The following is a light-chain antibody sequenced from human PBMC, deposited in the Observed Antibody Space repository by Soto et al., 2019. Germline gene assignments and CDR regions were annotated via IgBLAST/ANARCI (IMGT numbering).Light chain of an antibody. CDR1: SSDVGGYIY. V-gene: IGLV2-14*01. Sequence: QSALTQPASVSGSPGQSFTISCTGTSSDVGGYIYVSWYQQHPGKAPKLMIYDVSHRPSGVSSRFAGSKSGNTASLTISGLQAEDEADYYCSSYTDSSTLVFGGGTKVTVL. J-gene: IGLJ2*01. CDR2: DVS. CDR3: SSYTDSSTLV.